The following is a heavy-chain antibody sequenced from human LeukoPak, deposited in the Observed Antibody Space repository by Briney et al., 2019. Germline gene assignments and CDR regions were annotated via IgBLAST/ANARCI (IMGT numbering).Heavy chain of an antibody. CDR3: ARLDYYDSSGYPR. CDR2: IYYSGST. J-gene: IGHJ4*02. Sequence: DPSETLSLTCTVSGGSIRSYYWSWIRQPPGKGLEWIGYIYYSGSTNYNPSLKSRVTISVDTSKNQFSLKLSSVTAADTAVYYCARLDYYDSSGYPRWGQGTLVTVSS. CDR1: GGSIRSYY. D-gene: IGHD3-22*01. V-gene: IGHV4-59*08.